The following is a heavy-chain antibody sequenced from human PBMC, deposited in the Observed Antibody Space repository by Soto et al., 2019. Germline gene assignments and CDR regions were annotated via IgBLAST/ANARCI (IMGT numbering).Heavy chain of an antibody. J-gene: IGHJ4*02. Sequence: PGGSLRLSCAASGFTFSSYAMHWVRQAPGKGLEWVAVISYDGSNKYYADSVKGRLTISRDNSKNTLYLQMNSLRAEDTAVYYCASGVGFGVALTLAYWGQATLVTVSS. D-gene: IGHD3-3*01. CDR1: GFTFSSYA. CDR3: ASGVGFGVALTLAY. V-gene: IGHV3-30-3*01. CDR2: ISYDGSNK.